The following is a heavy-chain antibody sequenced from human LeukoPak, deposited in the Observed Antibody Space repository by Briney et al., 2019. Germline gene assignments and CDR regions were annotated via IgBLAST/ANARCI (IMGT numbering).Heavy chain of an antibody. Sequence: SGTLSLTCTVSAGSITSSSYYWGWIRQPPGKGLEWIGSIYYSGSTYYNPSLKSRLTISVDTSKNQFSLRLSSVTAADTAVYYCAGNSGYDFYRFDYWGQGTLVTVSS. CDR3: AGNSGYDFYRFDY. J-gene: IGHJ4*02. CDR2: IYYSGST. V-gene: IGHV4-39*01. D-gene: IGHD5-12*01. CDR1: AGSITSSSYY.